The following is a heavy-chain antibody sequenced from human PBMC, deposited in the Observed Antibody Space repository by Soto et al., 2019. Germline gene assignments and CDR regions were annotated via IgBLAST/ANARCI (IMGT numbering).Heavy chain of an antibody. CDR3: ARSNTTAYNGDYIQSGPAC. V-gene: IGHV1-3*01. D-gene: IGHD4-17*01. CDR1: GYTFNMYG. CDR2: INAGNGHT. J-gene: IGHJ4*02. Sequence: ASVKVSCKASGYTFNMYGIHWVRQAPGQSPERMGWINAGNGHTKYSQSLQDRVAISRDTSASAAYMELFSLRSEDTALYYCARSNTTAYNGDYIQSGPACWGQGTLGTVSS.